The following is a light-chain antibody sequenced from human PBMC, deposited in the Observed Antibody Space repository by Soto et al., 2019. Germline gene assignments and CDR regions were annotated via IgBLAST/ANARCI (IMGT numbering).Light chain of an antibody. V-gene: IGKV3-11*01. CDR1: QSVSSY. CDR2: DAS. J-gene: IGKJ1*01. Sequence: EIVLTQSPATLSLSPGERATLSCRASQSVSSYLAWYQQKPGQAPRLLIYDASNRATGIPARFSGSGSGTDFTLTISSLEPEDFAVYYCQQRSNWPSITFGQATKVDIK. CDR3: QQRSNWPSIT.